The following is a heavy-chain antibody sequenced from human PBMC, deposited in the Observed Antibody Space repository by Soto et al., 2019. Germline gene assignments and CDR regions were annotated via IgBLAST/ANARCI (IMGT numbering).Heavy chain of an antibody. J-gene: IGHJ5*02. CDR3: ARCKLGQWLVQVRWFDP. V-gene: IGHV4-59*11. CDR1: GGSISDHY. Sequence: PSETLSLTCTVSGGSISDHYWSWIRQPPGKGLEWIGDINHSGNTNYNPSLKSRVTISVDTSKNQFSLKLSSVTAADTAVYYCARCKLGQWLVQVRWFDPWGQGTRVTVSS. D-gene: IGHD6-19*01. CDR2: INHSGNT.